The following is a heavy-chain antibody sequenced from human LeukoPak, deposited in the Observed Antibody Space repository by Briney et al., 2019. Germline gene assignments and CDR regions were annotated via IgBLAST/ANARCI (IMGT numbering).Heavy chain of an antibody. D-gene: IGHD2-2*01. CDR3: VRRGVVPAARKQFDY. V-gene: IGHV4-34*01. Sequence: PSETLSLTCQVYGGSFSGYYWSWIRQPPGKGLEWIGEINHSGSTNYNPSLKSRVTISVDTSKNQFSLKLSSVTAADTAVYYCVRRGVVPAARKQFDYWGQGTLVTVSS. CDR1: GGSFSGYY. J-gene: IGHJ4*02. CDR2: INHSGST.